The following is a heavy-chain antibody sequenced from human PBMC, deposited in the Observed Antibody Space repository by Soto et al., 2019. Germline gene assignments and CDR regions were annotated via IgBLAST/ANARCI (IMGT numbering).Heavy chain of an antibody. V-gene: IGHV3-21*01. J-gene: IGHJ5*02. CDR1: GFTFRSFT. Sequence: GGSLRLSCAASGFTFRSFTMNWVRQAPGKGLEWVSTISSNSAYIYYTDALRGRFTISRDNAKNSLHLQMNSLRAEDTAVYHCTRDAARDSSARGWFDPWGPGTLVAVSS. CDR3: TRDAARDSSARGWFDP. CDR2: ISSNSAYI. D-gene: IGHD6-13*01.